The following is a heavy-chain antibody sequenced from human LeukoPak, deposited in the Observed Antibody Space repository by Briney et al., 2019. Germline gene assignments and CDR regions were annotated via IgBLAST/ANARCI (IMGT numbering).Heavy chain of an antibody. CDR2: IIPILGIA. CDR3: ARVKIPNPHFDI. V-gene: IGHV1-69*04. D-gene: IGHD2-2*01. J-gene: IGHJ3*02. CDR1: GGTFSSYA. Sequence: ASVKVSCKASGGTFSSYAISWVRQAPGQGLEWMGRIIPILGIANYAQKFQGGVTITADKSTSTAYMELSSLRSEDTAVYYCARVKIPNPHFDIWGQGTMVTVSS.